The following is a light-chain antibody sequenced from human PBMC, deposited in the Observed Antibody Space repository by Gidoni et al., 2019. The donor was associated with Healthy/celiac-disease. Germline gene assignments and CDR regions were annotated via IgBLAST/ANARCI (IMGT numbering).Light chain of an antibody. Sequence: EIVLTQSPATLSLSPGQRATLSCRASQSVSSYLDWYQQKPGQAPRLLIYDASNRATGIPARFRGSGSGTDFTLTISSREPEDFAVYYGQQRSNWLTFGGGTKVEIK. J-gene: IGKJ4*01. CDR1: QSVSSY. CDR3: QQRSNWLT. CDR2: DAS. V-gene: IGKV3-11*01.